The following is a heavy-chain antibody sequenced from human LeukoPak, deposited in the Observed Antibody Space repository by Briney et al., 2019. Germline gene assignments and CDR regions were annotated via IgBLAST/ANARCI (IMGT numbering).Heavy chain of an antibody. CDR2: ISHDGSKE. V-gene: IGHV3-30*03. Sequence: GGSLRLSCAASGFAFSTYWMSWVRQAPGKGLEWVAIISHDGSKEYYADSVKGRFTISRDNSKNTLYLQMNSLRSDDTAVYYCVRENGGAYFDAFDVWGQGTMVTVSS. CDR3: VRENGGAYFDAFDV. D-gene: IGHD2-8*01. CDR1: GFAFSTYW. J-gene: IGHJ3*01.